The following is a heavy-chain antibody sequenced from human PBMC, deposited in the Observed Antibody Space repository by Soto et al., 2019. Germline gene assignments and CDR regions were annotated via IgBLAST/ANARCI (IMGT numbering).Heavy chain of an antibody. V-gene: IGHV4-39*01. CDR2: IYYSGST. J-gene: IGHJ5*02. CDR3: ARRGGSGGSSTGWFDP. Sequence: SETLSLTCTVSGGSISSSSYYWGWIRQPPGKGLEWIGSIYYSGSTYYNPSLKSRVTISVDTSKNQFSLKLSSVTAADTAVYCCARRGGSGGSSTGWFDPWGQGTLVTVSS. CDR1: GGSISSSSYY. D-gene: IGHD2-15*01.